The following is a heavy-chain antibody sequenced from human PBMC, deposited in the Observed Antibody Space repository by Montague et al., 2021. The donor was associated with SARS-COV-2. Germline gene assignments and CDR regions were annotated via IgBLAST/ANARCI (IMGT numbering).Heavy chain of an antibody. CDR1: GGSFSGYY. CDR2: INHSGST. J-gene: IGHJ4*02. Sequence: SDTLSLTRAVYGGSFSGYYWTWIRQPPGKGLEWIGEINHSGSTNXNPSLKSRVTISVDTSKNQFSLKLRSVTAADTAVYYCARGQPPRITFGGIISYGLDVWGQGTLVTVSS. V-gene: IGHV4-34*01. D-gene: IGHD3-16*02. CDR3: ARGQPPRITFGGIISYGLDV.